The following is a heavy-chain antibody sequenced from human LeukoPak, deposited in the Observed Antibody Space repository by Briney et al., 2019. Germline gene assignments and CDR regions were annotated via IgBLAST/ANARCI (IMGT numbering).Heavy chain of an antibody. CDR1: GFTFTSYY. D-gene: IGHD3-22*01. V-gene: IGHV1-46*01. J-gene: IGHJ5*02. CDR3: ASLDSSGYFAPNWFDP. CDR2: INPSGGST. Sequence: ASVKVSCKASGFTFTSYYMHWVRQAPGQGLEWMGIINPSGGSTSYPQKFQGRVTMTRDTSTSTVYMELSSLRSEDTAVYYCASLDSSGYFAPNWFDPWGQGTLVTVSS.